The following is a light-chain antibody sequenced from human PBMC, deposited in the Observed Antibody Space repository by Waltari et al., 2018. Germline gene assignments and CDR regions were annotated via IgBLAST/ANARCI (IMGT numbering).Light chain of an antibody. J-gene: IGKJ1*01. CDR3: QHYVRLPAT. Sequence: EIVLTQSPGSLSSSPGERVTLSCRASQSVSRALAWYQQKTGQAPRLLIFGASTRATGIPDRFSGSGSETDFSLTISRLEPEDFAVYYCQHYVRLPATFGRGTKVEIK. V-gene: IGKV3-20*01. CDR1: QSVSRA. CDR2: GAS.